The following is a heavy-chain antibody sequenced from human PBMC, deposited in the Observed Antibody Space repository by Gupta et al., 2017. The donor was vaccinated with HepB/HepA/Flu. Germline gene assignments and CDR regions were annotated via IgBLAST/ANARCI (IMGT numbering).Heavy chain of an antibody. V-gene: IGHV3-21*01. CDR2: ISSSSSYI. J-gene: IGHJ4*02. Sequence: EVQLVESGGGLVKPGGSLRLSCAASGFTFSSYSMNWVRQAPGKGLEWVSSISSSSSYIYYAESVKGRVTSSRDNAKNSLYLQMNSLRAEDTAVYYCARGVDDYYDSSGYDNPDYWGQGTRGTVSS. CDR3: ARGVDDYYDSSGYDNPDY. D-gene: IGHD3-22*01. CDR1: GFTFSSYS.